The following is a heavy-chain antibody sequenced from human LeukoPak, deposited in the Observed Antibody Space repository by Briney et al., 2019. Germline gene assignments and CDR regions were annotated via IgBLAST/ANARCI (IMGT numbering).Heavy chain of an antibody. CDR1: GYTFTSYY. Sequence: ASVKVSCKASGYTFTSYYMHWVRQAPGQGLEWMGIINPSGDSTSYAQKFQGRVTMTRDMSTSTVYMELSSLRSEDTAVYYCAKDSLLLWFGELFAPPDYWGQGTLVTVSS. D-gene: IGHD3-10*01. V-gene: IGHV1-46*01. CDR2: INPSGDST. J-gene: IGHJ4*02. CDR3: AKDSLLLWFGELFAPPDY.